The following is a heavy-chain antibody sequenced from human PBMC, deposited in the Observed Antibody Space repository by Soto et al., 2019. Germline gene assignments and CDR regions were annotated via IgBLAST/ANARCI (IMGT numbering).Heavy chain of an antibody. CDR3: GSRDYPYYFAF. CDR2: IYYSGST. V-gene: IGHV4-39*01. CDR1: GGSISSSSYY. D-gene: IGHD4-17*01. J-gene: IGHJ4*02. Sequence: SETLSLTCTVSGGSISSSSYYWGWIRQPPGKGLEWVGSIYYSGSTYYNPSLKSRVTISVDTSKNQFSLKLSSVTAADTAVYYCGSRDYPYYFAFWARGPCVPVSS.